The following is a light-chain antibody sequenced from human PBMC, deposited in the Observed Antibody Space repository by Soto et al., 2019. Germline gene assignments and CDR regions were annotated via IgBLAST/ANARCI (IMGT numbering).Light chain of an antibody. Sequence: DVVMTQSPLSLPVTPGEPASISCRSSQSLLHSNGYNYLDWYVQKPGQSPQLLIYMGSNRASGVPDRFSGSGSGTDFTLKISRVEAEDVGVYYCMQALQAPGLTFGGGTKVDI. V-gene: IGKV2-28*01. CDR1: QSLLHSNGYNY. CDR3: MQALQAPGLT. J-gene: IGKJ4*01. CDR2: MGS.